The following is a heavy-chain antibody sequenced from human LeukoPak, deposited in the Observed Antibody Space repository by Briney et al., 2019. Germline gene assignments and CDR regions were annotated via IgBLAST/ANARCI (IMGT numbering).Heavy chain of an antibody. D-gene: IGHD5/OR15-5a*01. Sequence: GGSLRLSCTASGFTFGDYAMNWGRQAPGKGLEWVGFIRSKTYGGTTEYAASGKGRFNISRDDSKSIAYLQMNSLKTEDTAVYYCTRRFSTSFDYWGQGILVTVSS. CDR3: TRRFSTSFDY. J-gene: IGHJ4*02. V-gene: IGHV3-49*04. CDR1: GFTFGDYA. CDR2: IRSKTYGGTT.